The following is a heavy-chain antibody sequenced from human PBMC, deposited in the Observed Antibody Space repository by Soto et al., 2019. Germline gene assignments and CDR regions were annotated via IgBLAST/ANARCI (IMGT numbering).Heavy chain of an antibody. J-gene: IGHJ6*03. Sequence: QRLEWMGWINPNSGGTNYAQKFQGWVTMTRDTSISTAYMELSRLRSDDTAVYYCAREVRGGSGYDLTTYYYYYYMDVWGKGTTVTVSS. CDR3: AREVRGGSGYDLTTYYYYYYMDV. V-gene: IGHV1-2*04. CDR2: INPNSGGT. D-gene: IGHD5-12*01.